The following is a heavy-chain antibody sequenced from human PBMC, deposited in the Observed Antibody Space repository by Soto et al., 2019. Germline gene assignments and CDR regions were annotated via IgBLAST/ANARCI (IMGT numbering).Heavy chain of an antibody. CDR3: ARDSSNSSGWYWFDP. CDR1: GYTFTGYY. V-gene: IGHV1-2*04. D-gene: IGHD6-19*01. Sequence: ASVKVSCKASGYTFTGYYMHWVRQAPGQGLEWMGWINPNSGGTNYAQKFQGWVTMTRDTSISTAYMELSRLRSDDTAVYYCARDSSNSSGWYWFDPWGQGTLVTVSS. J-gene: IGHJ5*02. CDR2: INPNSGGT.